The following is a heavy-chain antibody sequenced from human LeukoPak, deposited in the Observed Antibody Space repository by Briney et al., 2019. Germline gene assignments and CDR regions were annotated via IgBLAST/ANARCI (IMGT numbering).Heavy chain of an antibody. J-gene: IGHJ3*02. Sequence: GGSLRLSCAASGFTFNNYAMSWVRQAPGKGLEWVSTVSGSGAIAYYTDSDKGRFTISRDNSKNTLYLQMSSLTAKDTAMHYCAKGRGVGAFDIWGQGTVVTVSS. CDR3: AKGRGVGAFDI. V-gene: IGHV3-23*01. CDR2: VSGSGAIA. D-gene: IGHD3-10*01. CDR1: GFTFNNYA.